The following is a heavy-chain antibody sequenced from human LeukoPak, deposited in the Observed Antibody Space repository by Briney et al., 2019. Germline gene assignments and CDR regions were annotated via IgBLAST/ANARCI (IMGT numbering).Heavy chain of an antibody. CDR1: GFTVSSNY. V-gene: IGHV3-66*02. CDR3: AKGPHYGSGSYSSHY. Sequence: GGSLRLSCAASGFTVSSNYMSWVRQAPGKGLEWVSVIYSGGSTYYADSVKGRFTISRDNSKNTLYLQMNSLRAEDTAVYYCAKGPHYGSGSYSSHYWGQGTLVTVSS. D-gene: IGHD3-10*01. CDR2: IYSGGST. J-gene: IGHJ4*02.